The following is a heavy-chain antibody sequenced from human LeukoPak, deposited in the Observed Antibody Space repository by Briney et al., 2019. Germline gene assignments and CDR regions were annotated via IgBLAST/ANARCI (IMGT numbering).Heavy chain of an antibody. Sequence: PGGSLRLSCAASGFTLSSYSMNWVRQAPGKGLEWVSCISISSSYIYYADSVKGRFTISRDNAKNSLYVQMDSLRAEDTAVYYCARGYCSGGSCPGWWFDPWGQGTLVTVSS. CDR1: GFTLSSYS. V-gene: IGHV3-21*06. CDR2: ISISSSYI. J-gene: IGHJ5*02. D-gene: IGHD2-15*01. CDR3: ARGYCSGGSCPGWWFDP.